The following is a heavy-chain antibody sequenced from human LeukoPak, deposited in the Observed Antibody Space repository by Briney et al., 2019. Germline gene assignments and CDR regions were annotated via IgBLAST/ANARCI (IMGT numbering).Heavy chain of an antibody. D-gene: IGHD6-25*01. CDR3: ARDASPDPSGNFDY. J-gene: IGHJ4*02. V-gene: IGHV1-2*02. CDR2: INPNSGGT. Sequence: GASVKVSCKASGYTFTGYYMHWVRQAPGHGLEWMGWINPNSGGTNYAQKFQGRVTMTRDTSISTAYMELSRLRSDDTAVYYCARDASPDPSGNFDYWGQGTLVTVSS. CDR1: GYTFTGYY.